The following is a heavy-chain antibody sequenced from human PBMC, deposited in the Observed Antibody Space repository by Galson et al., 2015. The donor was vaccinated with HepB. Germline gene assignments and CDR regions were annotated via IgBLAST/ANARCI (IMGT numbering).Heavy chain of an antibody. V-gene: IGHV3-23*01. Sequence: SLRLSCAASGFTFRNYAMSWVRQAPGRGLEWISGISGNGHSTFYAASVKGRFTGSRDNSINMLYLQMNSLRAEDAGLYFCAKGYGLFDSWGQGILVTVSS. D-gene: IGHD5-18*01. CDR1: GFTFRNYA. J-gene: IGHJ5*01. CDR2: ISGNGHST. CDR3: AKGYGLFDS.